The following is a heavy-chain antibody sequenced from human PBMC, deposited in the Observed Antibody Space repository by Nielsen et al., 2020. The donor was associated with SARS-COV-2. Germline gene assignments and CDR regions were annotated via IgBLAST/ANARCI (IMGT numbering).Heavy chain of an antibody. CDR2: ISYDGSDQ. V-gene: IGHV3-30*18. CDR3: AKDGAYYGVRGVVHFGY. D-gene: IGHD3-10*01. J-gene: IGHJ4*02. CDR1: GFTFSMYA. Sequence: GGSLRLSCAASGFTFSMYAMTWVRQAPGKGLEWVALISYDGSDQYYEDSLKGRFTISRDNSKNIVYLQMNSLSAEDTAVYYCAKDGAYYGVRGVVHFGYWGRGTLVTVSS.